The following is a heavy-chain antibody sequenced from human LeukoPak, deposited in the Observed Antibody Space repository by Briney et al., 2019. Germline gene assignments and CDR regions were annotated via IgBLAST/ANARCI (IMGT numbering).Heavy chain of an antibody. D-gene: IGHD6-19*01. CDR3: ARGHIAVAGIAYYFDY. CDR2: INHSGST. CDR1: GGSFSGYY. V-gene: IGHV4-34*01. Sequence: SETLSLTCAVYGGSFSGYYWSWIRQPPGKGLEWIGEINHSGSTNHNASLKSRVTISVDTSKNQFSLKLSSVTAADTAVYYCARGHIAVAGIAYYFDYWGQGTRVTVSS. J-gene: IGHJ4*02.